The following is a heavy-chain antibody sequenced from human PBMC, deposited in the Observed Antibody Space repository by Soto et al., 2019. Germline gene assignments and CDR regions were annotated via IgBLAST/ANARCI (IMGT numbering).Heavy chain of an antibody. CDR2: INNSGGNT. J-gene: IGHJ5*02. D-gene: IGHD5-12*01. CDR1: GLIFSDSG. CDR3: ATDAGGSDEMFGH. Sequence: GSLRLSCTASGLIFSDSGMAWVRQAPGKGLDWVSTINNSGGNTHYADSVKGRFTISRDNSKNTLYLQMNSLSAEDTAIYFCATDAGGSDEMFGHWGQGTQVTVSS. V-gene: IGHV3-23*01.